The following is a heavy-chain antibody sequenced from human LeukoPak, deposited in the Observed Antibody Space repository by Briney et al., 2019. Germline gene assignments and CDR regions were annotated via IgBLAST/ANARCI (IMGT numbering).Heavy chain of an antibody. J-gene: IGHJ6*02. V-gene: IGHV3-11*01. CDR2: ISSSGNTI. CDR3: ARDSPSTQKYGMDV. CDR1: GFTFSDYY. Sequence: GGSLRLSCAASGFTFSDYYMSWIRQAPGQGLEWISYISSSGNTIYYVDSVKGRFTISRDNAKNSLYLQMNSLRAEDTAVYYCARDSPSTQKYGMDVWGQGTTVTVSS.